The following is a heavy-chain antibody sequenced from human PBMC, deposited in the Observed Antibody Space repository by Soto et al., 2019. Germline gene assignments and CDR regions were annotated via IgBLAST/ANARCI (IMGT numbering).Heavy chain of an antibody. D-gene: IGHD3-3*01. Sequence: GASVKVTCKASGYTYTSYGSSSVRQAPGKGREWMGWISAYNGNTNYAQKLQGRVTITTDTSTSKADMEPKSLRSDDADVYCCARDSVTIFGVQDVWGKGTTVTVSS. J-gene: IGHJ6*04. CDR2: ISAYNGNT. CDR3: ARDSVTIFGVQDV. CDR1: GYTYTSYG. V-gene: IGHV1-18*01.